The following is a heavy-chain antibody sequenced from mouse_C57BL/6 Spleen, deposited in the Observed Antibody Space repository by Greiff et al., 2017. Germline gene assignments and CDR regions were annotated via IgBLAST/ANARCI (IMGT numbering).Heavy chain of an antibody. V-gene: IGHV1-76*01. D-gene: IGHD4-1*01. Sequence: QVHVKQSGAELVRPGASVKLSCKASGYTFTDYYINWVKQRPGQGLEWIARIYPGSGNTYYNEKFKGKATLTAEKSSSTAYMQLSSLTSEDSAVYFCARDWDGAWFAYWGQGTLVTVSA. CDR1: GYTFTDYY. CDR2: IYPGSGNT. J-gene: IGHJ3*01. CDR3: ARDWDGAWFAY.